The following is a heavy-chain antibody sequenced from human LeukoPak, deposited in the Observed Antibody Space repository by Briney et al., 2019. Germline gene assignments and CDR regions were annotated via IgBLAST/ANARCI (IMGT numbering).Heavy chain of an antibody. Sequence: GGSLRLSCAASGFTFSSYSMNWVRQAPGKGLEWVSYISSSSSTIYYADSVKGRFTISRDNAKNSLYLQMNSLRAEDTAVYYCARDDDFWSGSSPDWGQGTLATVSS. V-gene: IGHV3-48*01. CDR1: GFTFSSYS. J-gene: IGHJ4*02. CDR2: ISSSSSTI. CDR3: ARDDDFWSGSSPD. D-gene: IGHD3-3*01.